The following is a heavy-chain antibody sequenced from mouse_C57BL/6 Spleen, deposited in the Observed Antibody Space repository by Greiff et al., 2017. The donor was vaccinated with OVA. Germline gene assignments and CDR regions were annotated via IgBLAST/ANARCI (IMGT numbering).Heavy chain of an antibody. J-gene: IGHJ3*01. D-gene: IGHD1-1*01. CDR3: ARGYYYGSSEAWFAY. CDR2: INPYNGGT. CDR1: GYTFTDYY. Sequence: EVKLQESGPVLVKPGASVKMSCKASGYTFTDYYMNWVKQSHGKSLEWIGVINPYNGGTSYNQKFKGKATLTVDKSSSTAYMELNSLTSEDSAVYYCARGYYYGSSEAWFAYWGQGTLVTVSA. V-gene: IGHV1-19*01.